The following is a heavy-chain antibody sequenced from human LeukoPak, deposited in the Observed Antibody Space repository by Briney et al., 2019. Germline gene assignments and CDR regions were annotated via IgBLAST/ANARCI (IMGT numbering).Heavy chain of an antibody. J-gene: IGHJ6*02. Sequence: PSETLSLTCTVSGGSISSSSYYWGWIRQPPGKGLEWIGNIYYSGSTYYNPSLKSRVTVSVETSYNPFSLKLSSVTTADTAVYYCARRPPDPHSQWELPPSYGMDVWGQGTTVTPSS. V-gene: IGHV4-39*01. CDR1: GGSISSSSYY. CDR3: ARRPPDPHSQWELPPSYGMDV. D-gene: IGHD1-26*01. CDR2: IYYSGST.